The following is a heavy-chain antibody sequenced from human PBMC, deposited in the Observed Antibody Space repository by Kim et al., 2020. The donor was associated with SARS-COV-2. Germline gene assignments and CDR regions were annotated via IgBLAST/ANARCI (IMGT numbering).Heavy chain of an antibody. D-gene: IGHD7-27*01. CDR3: ATAVGGGVGTSIDL. CDR2: ILHTGNT. J-gene: IGHJ5*02. V-gene: IGHV4-4*02. CDR1: GASIRGTIW. Sequence: SETLSLTCAVSGASIRGTIWWTWVRQAPGKGLEWIGEILHTGNTNAAPSLRSRVTISVDESKKQFSLTMTSLTPADTAVYYCATAVGGGVGTSIDLWGPG.